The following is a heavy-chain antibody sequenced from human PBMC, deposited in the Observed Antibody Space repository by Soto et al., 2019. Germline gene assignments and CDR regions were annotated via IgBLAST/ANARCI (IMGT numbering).Heavy chain of an antibody. J-gene: IGHJ6*02. CDR2: IIPIFGTA. Sequence: QVQLVQSGAEVKKPGSSVKVSCKASGGTFSSYAISWVRQAPGQGLEWMGGIIPIFGTANYAQKFQGRVTSTADESTSTAYMELSSLRSEDTAVYYCARDRLRRRFLEWLGVLMDVWGQGTKVTVSS. CDR1: GGTFSSYA. CDR3: ARDRLRRRFLEWLGVLMDV. D-gene: IGHD3-3*01. V-gene: IGHV1-69*01.